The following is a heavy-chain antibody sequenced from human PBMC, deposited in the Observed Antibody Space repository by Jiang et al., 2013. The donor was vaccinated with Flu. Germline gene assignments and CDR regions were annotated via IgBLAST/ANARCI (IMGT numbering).Heavy chain of an antibody. Sequence: GAEVKKPGASVKVSCKASGYTFTGYYMHWVRQAPGQGLEWMGIINPSGGNTKHAQKFQGRVTMTRDTSTTTVYMELSSLRSDDTAVYYCARDARYDNAAYYYLDYWGQGTLVTVSS. D-gene: IGHD3-22*01. CDR3: ARDARYDNAAYYYLDY. CDR2: INPSGGNT. J-gene: IGHJ4*02. CDR1: GYTFTGYY. V-gene: IGHV1-46*01.